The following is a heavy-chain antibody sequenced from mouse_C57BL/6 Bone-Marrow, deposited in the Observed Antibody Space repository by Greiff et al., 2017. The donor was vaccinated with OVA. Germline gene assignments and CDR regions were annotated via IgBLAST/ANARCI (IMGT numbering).Heavy chain of an antibody. CDR2: INPYNGGT. Sequence: EVQLQQSGPVLVKPGASVKMSCKASGYTFTDYYMNWVKQSHGKSLEWIGVINPYNGGTSYTQKFKGKATLTVDKSSSTAYMELNSLTSEDSAVYYCARWDSNWAWFAYWGQGTLVTVSA. CDR1: GYTFTDYY. D-gene: IGHD4-1*02. J-gene: IGHJ3*01. V-gene: IGHV1-19*01. CDR3: ARWDSNWAWFAY.